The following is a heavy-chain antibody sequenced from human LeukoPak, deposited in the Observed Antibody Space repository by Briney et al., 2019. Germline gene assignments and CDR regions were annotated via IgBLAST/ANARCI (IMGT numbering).Heavy chain of an antibody. CDR3: ARLGPGYSSTWSNDAFAI. J-gene: IGHJ3*02. V-gene: IGHV6-1*01. Sequence: SQTLSLTCAISGDSVSSNSAAWNWIRQSPSRGLEWLGRTYYRSKWFNNYAVSVKSRITINPDTSKNQFSLQLNSVTPEDTAVYYCARLGPGYSSTWSNDAFAIWGQGTVVTVSS. CDR1: GDSVSSNSAA. D-gene: IGHD6-13*01. CDR2: TYYRSKWFN.